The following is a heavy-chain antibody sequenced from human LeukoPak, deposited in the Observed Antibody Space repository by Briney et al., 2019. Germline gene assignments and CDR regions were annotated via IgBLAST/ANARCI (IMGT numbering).Heavy chain of an antibody. V-gene: IGHV4-59*01. J-gene: IGHJ4*02. CDR3: ARGNYYGSGRFDY. Sequence: PSETLSLACTVSGGSISGSYWTWIRQPPGKTLEWIWHSFYGGSTNYNPSLKSRLTISVDTSKNQFSLKVISVTAADTAVYYCARGNYYGSGRFDYWAGEPWSPSP. CDR2: SFYGGST. CDR1: GGSISGSY. D-gene: IGHD3-10*01.